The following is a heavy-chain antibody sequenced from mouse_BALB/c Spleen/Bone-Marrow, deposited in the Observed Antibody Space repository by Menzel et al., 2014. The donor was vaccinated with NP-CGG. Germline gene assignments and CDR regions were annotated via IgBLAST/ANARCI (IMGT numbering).Heavy chain of an antibody. D-gene: IGHD2-1*01. CDR3: AREKVYYGISWFAY. J-gene: IGHJ3*01. CDR1: GYSFTTYW. CDR2: IHPSDSET. V-gene: IGHV1-61*01. Sequence: QVQLQQSGTEVVRPGASVKLSCKASGYSFTTYWMSWVKQRPGQGLEWIGMIHPSDSETRLNQKFKDKATLTVDKSSSTAYMQLNSPTSEDSAVYYCAREKVYYGISWFAYWGQGTLVTVSA.